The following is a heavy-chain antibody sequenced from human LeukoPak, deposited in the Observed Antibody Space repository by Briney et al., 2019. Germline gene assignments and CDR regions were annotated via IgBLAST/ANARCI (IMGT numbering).Heavy chain of an antibody. Sequence: GGSLRLSCAASGFTFSSYSMNWVRQAPGKGLEWVSSISSSSSYIYYADSVKGRFTISRDNAKNSLYLQMNSLRAEDTAVYYCARDHVLRYFDWLSSPGEWGYFDYWGQGTLVTVSS. J-gene: IGHJ4*02. V-gene: IGHV3-21*01. CDR2: ISSSSSYI. CDR1: GFTFSSYS. D-gene: IGHD3-9*01. CDR3: ARDHVLRYFDWLSSPGEWGYFDY.